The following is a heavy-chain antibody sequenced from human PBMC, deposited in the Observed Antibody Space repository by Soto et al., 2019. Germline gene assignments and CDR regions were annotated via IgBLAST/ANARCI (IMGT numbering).Heavy chain of an antibody. CDR3: AKDPVAGTSGFDY. CDR1: GFTFSRYD. D-gene: IGHD6-19*01. Sequence: PGGSLTLSCAASGFTFSRYDIHWVRQAPGKGLEWVAIISYDGSKKYYVDSVKGRFIISRDNSKNTLYLQMNSLRAEDTAVYYCAKDPVAGTSGFDYWGQGTLVTVSS. J-gene: IGHJ4*02. CDR2: ISYDGSKK. V-gene: IGHV3-30*18.